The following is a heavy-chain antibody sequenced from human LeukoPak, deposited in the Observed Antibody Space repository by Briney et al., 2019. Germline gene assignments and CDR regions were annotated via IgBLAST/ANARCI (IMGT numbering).Heavy chain of an antibody. CDR2: IRSSGDTT. D-gene: IGHD5-18*01. CDR1: GFTFSSYA. V-gene: IGHV3-23*01. J-gene: IGHJ3*02. CDR3: AKGLFEYSYGLEDTFDI. Sequence: GGSLRLSCAASGFTFSSYAMSWVRQAPGKGLEWVSGIRSSGDTTYYADSVKGRFTVSRDNSESTLYLQMNSLRAEDTAVYYCAKGLFEYSYGLEDTFDIWGQGTVVTVSS.